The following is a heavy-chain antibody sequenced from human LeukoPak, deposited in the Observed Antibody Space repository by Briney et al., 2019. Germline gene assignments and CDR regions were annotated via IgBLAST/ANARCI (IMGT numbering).Heavy chain of an antibody. CDR2: MNPNSGNT. Sequence: ASVKVSCKASGYTFTSYDINWVRQATGQGLEWMGWMNPNSGNTGYAQKFQGRVTVTRNTSISTAYMELSSLRSEDTAVYYCARSLIVVVLSSYYYYYGMDVWGQGTTVTVSS. CDR1: GYTFTSYD. V-gene: IGHV1-8*01. J-gene: IGHJ6*02. D-gene: IGHD3-22*01. CDR3: ARSLIVVVLSSYYYYYGMDV.